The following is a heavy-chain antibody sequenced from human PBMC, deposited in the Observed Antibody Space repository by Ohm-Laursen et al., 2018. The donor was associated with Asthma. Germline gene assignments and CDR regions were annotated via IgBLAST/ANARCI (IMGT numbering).Heavy chain of an antibody. CDR3: ARDKYYYDSSGYYRARRYYGMDV. D-gene: IGHD3-22*01. Sequence: SSVKVSCKASGGTFSSYAISWVRQAPGQGLEWMGGIIPIFGTANYAQKFQGRVTITADESTSTAYMELSSLRSEDTAVYYCARDKYYYDSSGYYRARRYYGMDVWGQGTTVPVSS. CDR1: GGTFSSYA. V-gene: IGHV1-69*01. CDR2: IIPIFGTA. J-gene: IGHJ6*02.